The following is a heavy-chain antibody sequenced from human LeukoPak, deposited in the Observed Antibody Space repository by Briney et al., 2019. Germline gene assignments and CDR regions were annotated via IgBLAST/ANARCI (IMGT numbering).Heavy chain of an antibody. Sequence: QTGGSLRLSCAASGFTFDDYAMHWVRQAPGKGLEWVSLISGDGGSTYYADSVEGRFTISRDNSKNSLYLQMNSLRTEDTALYYCAKGFSVLASNHYYYYYGMDVWGQGTTVTVSS. CDR3: AKGFSVLASNHYYYYYGMDV. D-gene: IGHD3-3*01. J-gene: IGHJ6*02. CDR1: GFTFDDYA. CDR2: ISGDGGST. V-gene: IGHV3-43*02.